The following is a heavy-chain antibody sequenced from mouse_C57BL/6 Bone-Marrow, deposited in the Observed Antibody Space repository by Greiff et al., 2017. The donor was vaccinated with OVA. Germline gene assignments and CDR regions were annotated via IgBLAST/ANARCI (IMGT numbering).Heavy chain of an antibody. CDR3: TTEDGDDWFAY. CDR2: IDPENGDT. Sequence: EVQLQQSGAELVRPGASVKLSCTASGFNIKDDYMHWVKQRPEQGLEWIGWIDPENGDTEYASKFQGKATITADTSSNTAYLQRSSLTSEDKAVYKWTTEDGDDWFAYWGQGTLVTVSA. V-gene: IGHV14-4*01. CDR1: GFNIKDDY. J-gene: IGHJ3*01. D-gene: IGHD2-13*01.